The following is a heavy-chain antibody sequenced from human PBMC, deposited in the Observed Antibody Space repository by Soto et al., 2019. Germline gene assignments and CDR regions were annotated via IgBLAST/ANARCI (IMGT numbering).Heavy chain of an antibody. D-gene: IGHD5-18*01. CDR1: GYTFTSYA. Sequence: QVQLVQSGAEEKKPGASVKVSCKASGYTFTSYAMHWVRQAPGQRLEWMGWINAGNGNTKYSQKFQGRVTITRDTSASTAYMELSSLRSEDTAVYYCARDQRYSYGLRYYYYGMDVGGQGTTVTVSS. J-gene: IGHJ6*02. CDR3: ARDQRYSYGLRYYYYGMDV. CDR2: INAGNGNT. V-gene: IGHV1-3*05.